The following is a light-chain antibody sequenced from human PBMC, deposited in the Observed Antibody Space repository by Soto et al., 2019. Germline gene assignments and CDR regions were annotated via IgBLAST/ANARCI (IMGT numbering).Light chain of an antibody. Sequence: IHMTESPSSLSASVCERVTITCRASQDIRKDLAWYQQKPGKAPQILIYGASTLQTGVASRFSGSGSATDFTLTISSLQPEDSAAYYCLQDYNYPFTFGQGTKVDIK. V-gene: IGKV1-6*01. CDR3: LQDYNYPFT. CDR2: GAS. CDR1: QDIRKD. J-gene: IGKJ2*01.